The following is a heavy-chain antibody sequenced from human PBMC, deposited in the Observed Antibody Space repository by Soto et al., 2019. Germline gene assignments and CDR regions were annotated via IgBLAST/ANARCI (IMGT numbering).Heavy chain of an antibody. Sequence: ASVKVSCKTSGYSITSFYSYWVRQAPGQGLEWMGTITPVDGSATYAQKFQGRVTMTSDTSTDTVSMELSSLRSEDTAVYYCAILYYDTSGPYLKWG. D-gene: IGHD3-22*01. CDR2: ITPVDGSA. CDR1: GYSITSFY. V-gene: IGHV1-46*01. CDR3: AILYYDTSGPYLK. J-gene: IGHJ1*01.